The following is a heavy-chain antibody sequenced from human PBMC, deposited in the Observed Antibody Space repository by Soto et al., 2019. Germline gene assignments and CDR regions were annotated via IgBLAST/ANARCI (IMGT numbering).Heavy chain of an antibody. D-gene: IGHD1-20*01. Sequence: TLSLTCTVSGGSISSYYWSWIRQPPGKGLEWIGYIYYSGSTNYNPSLKSRVTISVDTSKNQFSLKLSSVTAADTAVYYCARRFIGITGTNTYYMDVWGKGTTVTVSS. CDR3: ARRFIGITGTNTYYMDV. CDR2: IYYSGST. J-gene: IGHJ6*03. CDR1: GGSISSYY. V-gene: IGHV4-59*08.